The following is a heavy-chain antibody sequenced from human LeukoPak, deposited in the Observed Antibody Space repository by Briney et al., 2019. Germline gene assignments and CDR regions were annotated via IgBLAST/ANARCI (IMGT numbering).Heavy chain of an antibody. CDR1: GYNFISYH. V-gene: IGHV1-46*01. CDR3: ARGSSDELLYRALWY. D-gene: IGHD2-2*02. Sequence: GASVKVSCKASGYNFISYHMHWVRQAPGQGLERMGIINPSGGSTSYAQKFQGRVTMTRDTSTSTVYMELSSLRSEDTAVYYCARGSSDELLYRALWYWGQGTLVTVSS. J-gene: IGHJ4*02. CDR2: INPSGGST.